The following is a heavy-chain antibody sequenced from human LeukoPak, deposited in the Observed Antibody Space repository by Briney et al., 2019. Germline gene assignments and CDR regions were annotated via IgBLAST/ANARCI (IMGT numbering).Heavy chain of an antibody. Sequence: SQTLSLTCAISGDTVSSNSAAWNWIRQSPSRGLEWLGRTYYRSNWYNDYAASVKSRISINPDTSKNHFSLQLNSVTPEDTAVYYCARKYSSTWYDALDIWGQGTMVTVSS. CDR1: GDTVSSNSAA. D-gene: IGHD6-13*01. V-gene: IGHV6-1*01. CDR2: TYYRSNWYN. CDR3: ARKYSSTWYDALDI. J-gene: IGHJ3*02.